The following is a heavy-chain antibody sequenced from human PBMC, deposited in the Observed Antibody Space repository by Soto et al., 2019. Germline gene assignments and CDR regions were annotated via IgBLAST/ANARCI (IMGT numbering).Heavy chain of an antibody. CDR1: GHTFTSYG. J-gene: IGHJ4*02. V-gene: IGHV1-18*01. Sequence: QVHLVQSGAEVKKPGASVKVSCKASGHTFTSYGITWVRQAPGQGLEWMGWISAHNGNTDYAQKLQGSGIVTRDTSTSTAYMELRSLISDDTAVYYCSRGRYGDYWGQGALVTVSS. CDR2: ISAHNGNT. D-gene: IGHD1-1*01. CDR3: SRGRYGDY.